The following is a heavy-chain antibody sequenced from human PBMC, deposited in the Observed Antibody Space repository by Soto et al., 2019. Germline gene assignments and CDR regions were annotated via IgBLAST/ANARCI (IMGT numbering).Heavy chain of an antibody. CDR2: INPKSGDT. CDR1: GYTFTHYF. J-gene: IGHJ4*02. D-gene: IGHD1-7*01. CDR3: ARVPGHKNSRGDF. V-gene: IGHV1-2*02. Sequence: QVRLMQSGPEVRRPGASVTVSCKASGYTFTHYFIHWVRRAPGQGLEWMGYINPKSGDTHYSLTFRGRVSMTRDTSTDTANVGLSSLKSDDTAVYFCARVPGHKNSRGDFCGQGTPITVSS.